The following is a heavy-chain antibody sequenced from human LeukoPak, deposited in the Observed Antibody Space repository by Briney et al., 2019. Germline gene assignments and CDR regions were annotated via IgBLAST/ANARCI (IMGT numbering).Heavy chain of an antibody. V-gene: IGHV4-59*01. D-gene: IGHD3-22*01. CDR3: ARIIGNYDSSGLYRVDAFDI. J-gene: IGHJ3*02. CDR1: GGSISSYY. CDR2: IYYSGST. Sequence: SEILSLTCTVSGGSISSYYWSWIRQPPGKGLGWIGYIYYSGSTNYNPSLKSRVTISVDTSKNQFSLKLSSVTAADTAVYYCARIIGNYDSSGLYRVDAFDIWGQGTMVTVSS.